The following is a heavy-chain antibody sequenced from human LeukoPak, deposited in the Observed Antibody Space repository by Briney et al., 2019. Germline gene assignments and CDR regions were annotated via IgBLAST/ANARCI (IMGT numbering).Heavy chain of an antibody. J-gene: IGHJ3*02. CDR3: ARGGATGAFDI. CDR2: IYYSGST. V-gene: IGHV4-39*07. CDR1: GGSISSSSYY. Sequence: PSETLSLTCTVSGGSISSSSYYWGWIRQPPGKGLEWIGSIYYSGSTYYNPSLKSRVTISVDTSKNQFSLKLSSVTAADTAVYYCARGGATGAFDIWGQGTMVTVS. D-gene: IGHD1-26*01.